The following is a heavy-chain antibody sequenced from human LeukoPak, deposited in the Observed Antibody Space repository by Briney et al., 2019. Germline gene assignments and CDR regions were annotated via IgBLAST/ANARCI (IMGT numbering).Heavy chain of an antibody. Sequence: PSETLSLTCTVSGGSISSSSYYWGWIRQPPGKGLEWIGSIYYSGSTYYNPSFKSRVTISVDTSKNQFSLKLSSVTAADMAVDYCARVFNCVDYSYGYVATNYWGQGTLVTDSS. CDR1: GGSISSSSYY. J-gene: IGHJ4*02. V-gene: IGHV4-39*07. CDR2: IYYSGST. CDR3: ARVFNCVDYSYGYVATNY. D-gene: IGHD5-18*01.